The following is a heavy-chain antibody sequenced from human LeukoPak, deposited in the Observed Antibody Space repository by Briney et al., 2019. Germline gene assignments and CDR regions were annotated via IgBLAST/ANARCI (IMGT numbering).Heavy chain of an antibody. V-gene: IGHV1-69*01. D-gene: IGHD2-2*01. CDR3: ARDHCSSTSCYLDY. Sequence: GSSVKVSCKASGGTFSSYAISWVRQAPGQGLEWMGGIIPIFGTANYAQQFQGRVTITADESTSTAYMELSSLRSEDTAVYYCARDHCSSTSCYLDYWGQGTLVTVSS. CDR2: IIPIFGTA. CDR1: GGTFSSYA. J-gene: IGHJ4*02.